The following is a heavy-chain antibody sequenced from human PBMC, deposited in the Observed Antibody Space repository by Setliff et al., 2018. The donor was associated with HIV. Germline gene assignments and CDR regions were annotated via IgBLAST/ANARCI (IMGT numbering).Heavy chain of an antibody. D-gene: IGHD3-16*01. Sequence: PSETLSLTCAVSGYSISSGYYWGWIRQPPGKGLEWIGTIDYSGNTYYNPSLKSRVTISVDTSKNQFSLKLSSVTAADTAVYYCASGGVDFVWGSYSPVPIWGQGTMVTVSS. CDR1: GYSISSGYY. V-gene: IGHV4-38-2*01. J-gene: IGHJ3*02. CDR2: IDYSGNT. CDR3: ASGGVDFVWGSYSPVPI.